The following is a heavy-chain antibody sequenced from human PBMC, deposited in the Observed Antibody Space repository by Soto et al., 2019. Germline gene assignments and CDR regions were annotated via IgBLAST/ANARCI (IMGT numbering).Heavy chain of an antibody. CDR3: ARGYGDSHDY. D-gene: IGHD4-17*01. V-gene: IGHV1-69*02. Sequence: QVQLVQSGAEVKKPGSSVKISCKASGGTFSSYTISWVRQAPGQGLEWMGRIIPMFGIANYAQKFQGRVTITADKSTSTAHMELSSLRSEDTAVYYCARGYGDSHDYWGQGTLVTVSS. CDR2: IIPMFGIA. J-gene: IGHJ4*02. CDR1: GGTFSSYT.